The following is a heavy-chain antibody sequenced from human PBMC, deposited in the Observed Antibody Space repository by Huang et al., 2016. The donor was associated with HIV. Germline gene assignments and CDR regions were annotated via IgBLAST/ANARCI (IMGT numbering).Heavy chain of an antibody. V-gene: IGHV4-34*01. J-gene: IGHJ4*02. D-gene: IGHD3-16*01. CDR3: ARGRGDARGFLGPDF. CDR2: IKHSGRT. CDR1: GGSFSGPN. Sequence: QVQLHQWGAGLLKPSETLSLTCAVYGGSFSGPNWTWIRQTPGKGLEWIGEIKHSGRTNYSPSLKRRVTISLDTSKNQFSLRLRSVTAADTAVYYCARGRGDARGFLGPDFWGQGTLVTVSS.